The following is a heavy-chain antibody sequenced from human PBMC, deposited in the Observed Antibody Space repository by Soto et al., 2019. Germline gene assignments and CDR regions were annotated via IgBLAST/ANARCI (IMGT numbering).Heavy chain of an antibody. V-gene: IGHV4-34*01. CDR2: INHSATT. CDR1: GGSFSGYY. Sequence: SSETLSLTCAVYGGSFSGYYWSWIRQPPGKGLEWIGEINHSATTYYNPSFESRVAISLDTSKSQFSLNVTSLTAADTAVYFCARGRYCLTCRCFPNWFDSWGQGTLVTVSS. CDR3: ARGRYCLTCRCFPNWFDS. D-gene: IGHD2-15*01. J-gene: IGHJ5*01.